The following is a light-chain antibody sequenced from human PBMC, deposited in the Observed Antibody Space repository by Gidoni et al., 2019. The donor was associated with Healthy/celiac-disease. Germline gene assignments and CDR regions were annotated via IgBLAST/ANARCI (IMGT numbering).Light chain of an antibody. Sequence: DIHMTQSPSSLSASVGDRVPITCRPSKGISNTLAWYQQKPGKVPQLLIYAASTLQSGVPSRFSGSGSGTDFTLIISSLQPEDVATYYCQQYNSAPFCLTFGGGTKVEIK. V-gene: IGKV1-27*01. CDR3: QQYNSAPFCLT. J-gene: IGKJ4*01. CDR1: KGISNT. CDR2: AAS.